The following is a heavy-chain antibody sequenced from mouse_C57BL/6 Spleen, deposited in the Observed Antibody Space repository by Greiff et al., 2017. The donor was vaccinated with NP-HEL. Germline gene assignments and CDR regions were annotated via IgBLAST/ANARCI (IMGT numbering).Heavy chain of an antibody. V-gene: IGHV1-72*01. D-gene: IGHD2-13*01. CDR1: GYTFTRYW. CDR3: ARRGGDPYAMDY. J-gene: IGHJ4*01. Sequence: QVQLQQPGAELVKPGASVKLSCTASGYTFTRYWMHWVQQRPGRGLEWIGWIDPNSGGTNSNDKFKSKATLTVYKPSSTAYMKLSSLTTEDSAVYYCARRGGDPYAMDYWGQGTSVTVAS. CDR2: IDPNSGGT.